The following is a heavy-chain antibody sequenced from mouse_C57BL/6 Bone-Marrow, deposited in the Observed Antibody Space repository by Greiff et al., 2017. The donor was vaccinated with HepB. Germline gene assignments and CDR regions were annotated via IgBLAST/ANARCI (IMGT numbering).Heavy chain of an antibody. V-gene: IGHV1-59*01. CDR3: ARNLGYLDY. Sequence: QVQLQQPGAELVRPGTPVKLSCKASGYTFTSYWMHWVKQRPGQGLEWIGVIDPSDSYTNYNQKFKGKATLTVDTSSSTAYMQLSSLTSEDSAVYYCARNLGYLDYWGQGTTLTVSS. CDR2: IDPSDSYT. J-gene: IGHJ2*01. D-gene: IGHD4-1*01. CDR1: GYTFTSYW.